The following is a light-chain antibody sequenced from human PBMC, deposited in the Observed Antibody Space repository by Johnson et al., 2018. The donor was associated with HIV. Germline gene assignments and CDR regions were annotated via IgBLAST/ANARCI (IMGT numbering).Light chain of an antibody. CDR3: GTWDSSLSTGGNV. CDR1: SSNIGNNY. Sequence: QSVLTQPPSVSAAPGQKVTISCSGSSSNIGNNYVSWYQQLPGTAPKLLIYDNNKRPSGIPDRFSGSKSGTSATLGITGLQTGDEADYYCGTWDSSLSTGGNVFGTGTKFTVL. CDR2: DNN. J-gene: IGLJ1*01. V-gene: IGLV1-51*01.